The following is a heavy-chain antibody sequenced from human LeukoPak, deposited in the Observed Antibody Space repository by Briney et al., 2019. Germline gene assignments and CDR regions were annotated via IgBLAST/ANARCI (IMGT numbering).Heavy chain of an antibody. V-gene: IGHV1-2*02. Sequence: VASVKVSCKASGYTFTGYYIHWVRQAPGQGLEWMGWINPNSGVTHYPQKFQGRVTMTRDTSIRTAYMEVSSLRSDDTAVYYCARGQQWLEAFDYWGLGTLATVSS. J-gene: IGHJ4*02. CDR2: INPNSGVT. CDR3: ARGQQWLEAFDY. D-gene: IGHD6-19*01. CDR1: GYTFTGYY.